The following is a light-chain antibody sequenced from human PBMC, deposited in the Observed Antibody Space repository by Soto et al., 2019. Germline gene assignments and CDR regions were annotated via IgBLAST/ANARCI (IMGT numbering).Light chain of an antibody. V-gene: IGKV3-20*01. CDR1: ESLSSTY. J-gene: IGKJ1*01. CDR3: QHYGSSPTWT. CDR2: GAS. Sequence: IVLSQSPGTLSLSPGERASLSCWASESLSSTYVGWYQQKPGQAPRLLIYGASRRATGIPDRFSGSGSGTDFTLTISRLEPEDFAVYYCQHYGSSPTWTFGQGTKVDI.